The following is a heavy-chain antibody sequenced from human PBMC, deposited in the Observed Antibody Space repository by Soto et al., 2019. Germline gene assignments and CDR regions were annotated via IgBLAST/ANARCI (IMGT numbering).Heavy chain of an antibody. J-gene: IGHJ4*02. Sequence: QVQLQESGPGLVKPSGTLSLTCAVSGGSFTSNNWWTSVRQPPGQGLEWIGEIYRTGSTNYNPSLKSRVTISLDKSENQVSLKVTSLTAADTAVYYCASRDPGTSVDYWGQGTLVTVSS. CDR2: IYRTGST. CDR3: ASRDPGTSVDY. D-gene: IGHD1-7*01. CDR1: GGSFTSNNW. V-gene: IGHV4-4*02.